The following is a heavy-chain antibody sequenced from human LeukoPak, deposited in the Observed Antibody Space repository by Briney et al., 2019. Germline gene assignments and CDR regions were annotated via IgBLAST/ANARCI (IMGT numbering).Heavy chain of an antibody. D-gene: IGHD3-16*02. CDR1: GYTFTSYP. CDR3: ARGFYDSVWGDYQFLDY. CDR2: INTNTGNP. J-gene: IGHJ4*02. V-gene: IGHV7-4-1*02. Sequence: GASVKVSCKASGYTFTSYPMIWVRQAPGQALEWMGWINTNTGNPAYAQDFTGRFVFSLDTSVNTAFLQLSNLKAEDTAVYYCARGFYDSVWGDYQFLDYWGQGTLVTVSS.